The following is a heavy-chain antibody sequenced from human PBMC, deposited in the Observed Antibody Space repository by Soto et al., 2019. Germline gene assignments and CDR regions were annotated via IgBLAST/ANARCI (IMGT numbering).Heavy chain of an antibody. J-gene: IGHJ4*02. CDR1: DYTFTSYG. Sequence: GASVKVSCKASDYTFTSYGISWVRQAPGQGLEWMGWISAYDGNVNYARKFQDRVTMTTDTSTSTAYMELRSLRSDDTAVYYCARDVGRFFEWFDYWGQGTLVTVSS. CDR2: ISAYDGNV. CDR3: ARDVGRFFEWFDY. D-gene: IGHD3-3*01. V-gene: IGHV1-18*01.